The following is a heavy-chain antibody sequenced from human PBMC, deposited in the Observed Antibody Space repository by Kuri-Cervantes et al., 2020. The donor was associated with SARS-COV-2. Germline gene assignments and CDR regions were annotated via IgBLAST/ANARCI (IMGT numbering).Heavy chain of an antibody. D-gene: IGHD3-3*01. Sequence: ESLKISCAVYGGSFSGYYWSWIRQPPGKGLEWIGEINHSGSTNYNPSLKSRVTISVDTSKNQFSLKLSSVTAADTAVYYCAGTYYDFWSAPRGYYYYGMDAWGQGTTVTVSS. V-gene: IGHV4-34*01. CDR2: INHSGST. J-gene: IGHJ6*02. CDR1: GGSFSGYY. CDR3: AGTYYDFWSAPRGYYYYGMDA.